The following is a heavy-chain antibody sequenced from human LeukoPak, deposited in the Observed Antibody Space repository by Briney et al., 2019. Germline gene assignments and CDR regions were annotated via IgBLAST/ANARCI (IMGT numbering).Heavy chain of an antibody. CDR1: GFTFSSYA. V-gene: IGHV3-23*01. CDR2: ISGSGGST. Sequence: GGSLRLSCAAYGFTFSSYAMSWVRQAPGKGLKWVSAISGSGGSTYYADSVKGRFTISRDNSKNTLYLQMNSLRAEDTAVYYCAKDFDWLSHFDYWGQGTLVTVSS. J-gene: IGHJ4*02. D-gene: IGHD3-9*01. CDR3: AKDFDWLSHFDY.